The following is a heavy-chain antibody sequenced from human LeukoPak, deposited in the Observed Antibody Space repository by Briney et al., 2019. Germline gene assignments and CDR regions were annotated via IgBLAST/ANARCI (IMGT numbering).Heavy chain of an antibody. D-gene: IGHD3-10*01. V-gene: IGHV4-4*07. CDR3: AREGITMVRGVIANWFDP. Sequence: SETLSLTCTVSGGSINTYFWTWIRQPAGKGLQWIGRIYPSGSTNYSPSLKSRVTISVDRSKNQFSLKLSSVTAADTAVYYCAREGITMVRGVIANWFDPWGQGTLVTVSS. CDR1: GGSINTYF. J-gene: IGHJ5*02. CDR2: IYPSGST.